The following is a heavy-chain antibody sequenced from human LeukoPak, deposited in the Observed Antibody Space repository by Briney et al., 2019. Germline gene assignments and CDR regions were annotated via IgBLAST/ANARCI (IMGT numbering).Heavy chain of an antibody. D-gene: IGHD4-17*01. CDR1: GYTFTGYY. V-gene: IGHV1-2*02. CDR2: INPNSGGT. CDR3: ARGDYVYGYYYYGMDV. Sequence: EASVKVSCKASGYTFTGYYMHWVRQAPGQGLEWMGWINPNSGGTNYAQKFQGRVTMTRDTSISTAYMELSRLRSDDTAVYYCARGDYVYGYYYYGMDVWRQGTTVTVSS. J-gene: IGHJ6*02.